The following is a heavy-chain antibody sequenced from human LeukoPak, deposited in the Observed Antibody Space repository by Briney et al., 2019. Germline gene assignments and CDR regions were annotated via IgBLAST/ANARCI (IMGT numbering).Heavy chain of an antibody. J-gene: IGHJ4*02. CDR1: GFTFSNAW. CDR3: TTDLAVAGDFDY. Sequence: GGSLRLSCAASGFTFSNAWMSWVRQAPGKGLEWVGRIKSKTDGGTTDYAAPVKGRFTISRDDSKNALYLQMNSLKTEDTAVYYCTTDLAVAGDFDYWGQGTLVTVSS. D-gene: IGHD6-19*01. V-gene: IGHV3-15*01. CDR2: IKSKTDGGTT.